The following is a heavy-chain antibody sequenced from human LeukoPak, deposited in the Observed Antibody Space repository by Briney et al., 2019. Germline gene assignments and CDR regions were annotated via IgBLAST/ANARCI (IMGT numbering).Heavy chain of an antibody. D-gene: IGHD2-2*01. J-gene: IGHJ5*02. CDR1: GYTFTSYY. V-gene: IGHV1-46*01. CDR2: INPSGGST. Sequence: ASVKVSCKASGYTFTSYYIHWVRQAPGQGLDWMGIINPSGGSTNYAQKFQGRVTITADESTSTAYMELSSLRSEDTAVYYCARDTRHRYCSSTSCYRGWLDPWGQGTLVTVSS. CDR3: ARDTRHRYCSSTSCYRGWLDP.